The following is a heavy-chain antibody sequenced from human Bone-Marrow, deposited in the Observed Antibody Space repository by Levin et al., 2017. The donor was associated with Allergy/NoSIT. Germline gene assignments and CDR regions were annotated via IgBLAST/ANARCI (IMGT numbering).Heavy chain of an antibody. CDR1: EFSLSTSGVG. J-gene: IGHJ4*02. CDR2: IYWNDYK. D-gene: IGHD1-26*01. Sequence: SGPTLVKPTQTLTLTCTFSEFSLSTSGVGVGWIRQPPGKALEWLALIYWNDYKRYSPSLKSRLTITKDTSKNQVVLKMTNMDPVDTATYFCAHSIVELGIPHFDYWGQGTVVTVSS. V-gene: IGHV2-5*01. CDR3: AHSIVELGIPHFDY.